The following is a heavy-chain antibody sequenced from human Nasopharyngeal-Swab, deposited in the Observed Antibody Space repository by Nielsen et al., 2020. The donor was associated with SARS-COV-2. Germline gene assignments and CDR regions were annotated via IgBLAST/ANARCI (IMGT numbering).Heavy chain of an antibody. CDR3: ARGAPYTMVRGVITFQYYYYYMDV. J-gene: IGHJ6*03. CDR2: ISAYNGNT. D-gene: IGHD3-10*01. Sequence: WVRQAPGQGLEWMGWISAYNGNTNYAQKFQGRVTITADESTGTAYMELSSLRSEDTAVYYCARGAPYTMVRGVITFQYYYYYMDVWGKGTTVTVSS. V-gene: IGHV1-18*01.